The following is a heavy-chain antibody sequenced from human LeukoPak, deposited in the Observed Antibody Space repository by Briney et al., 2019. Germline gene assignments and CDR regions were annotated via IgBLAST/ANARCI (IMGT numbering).Heavy chain of an antibody. CDR3: ARGPGLDYFYLYYMDV. V-gene: IGHV1-2*02. CDR1: GYTFSGYY. J-gene: IGHJ6*03. CDR2: INPNSGGT. Sequence: ASVKVSCKASGYTFSGYYMLWVRQAPGQGLEWMGWINPNSGGTKFAQKFQGRVTMTRDTSISTAYMELSRLRSDDTAVYYCARGPGLDYFYLYYMDVWGKGTTVTVSS.